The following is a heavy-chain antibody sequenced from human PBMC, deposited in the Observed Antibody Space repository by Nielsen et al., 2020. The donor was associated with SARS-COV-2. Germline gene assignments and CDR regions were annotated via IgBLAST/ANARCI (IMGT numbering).Heavy chain of an antibody. V-gene: IGHV7-4-1*02. Sequence: ASVKVSCKASGYTFTNYAMNWVRQAPGQGFEWMGWINNNTGHPMYAQGFTGRFVFSLDTSVSTAYLQITSLKAEDTAVYYCARGSNGYDTSGFDYWGQGTLATVSS. CDR1: GYTFTNYA. J-gene: IGHJ4*02. CDR3: ARGSNGYDTSGFDY. CDR2: INNNTGHP. D-gene: IGHD3-22*01.